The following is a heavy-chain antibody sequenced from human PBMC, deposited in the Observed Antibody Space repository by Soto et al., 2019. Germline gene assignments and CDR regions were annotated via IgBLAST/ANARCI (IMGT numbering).Heavy chain of an antibody. J-gene: IGHJ4*02. Sequence: ASVKVSCKASGYTFTGYYMHWVRQAPGQGLEWMGWINPNSGGTNYAQKFQGRVTMTRDTSISTAYMELSRLRSDDTAVYYCARSNPSGYCSSTSCLDYWGQGTLVTVSS. D-gene: IGHD2-2*03. CDR2: INPNSGGT. CDR3: ARSNPSGYCSSTSCLDY. V-gene: IGHV1-2*02. CDR1: GYTFTGYY.